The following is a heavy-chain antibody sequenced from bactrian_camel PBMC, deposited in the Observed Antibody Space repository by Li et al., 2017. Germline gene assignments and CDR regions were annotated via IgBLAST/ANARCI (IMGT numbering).Heavy chain of an antibody. CDR2: IDSDGII. Sequence: VQLVESGGGSVQAGGSLKLSCKTSGYIFKRCPMAWYRQAPGKGRELVTKIDSDGIITYIDDVKGRFTVSQDTAKNTVYLQMNNLKPEDTAMYYCKTDTPSLHAPIPWCEYGLWGQGTQVTVS. D-gene: IGHD2*01. CDR3: KTDTPSLHAPIPWCEYGL. V-gene: IGHV3S53*01. J-gene: IGHJ4*01. CDR1: GYIFKRCP.